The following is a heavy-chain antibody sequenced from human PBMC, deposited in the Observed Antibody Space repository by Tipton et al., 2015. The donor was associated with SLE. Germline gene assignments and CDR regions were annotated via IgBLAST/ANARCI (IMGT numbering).Heavy chain of an antibody. Sequence: TLSLTCTVSVGSIRSSSYYWGWIRQPPGKGLEWIGSIYYSVSTYYNPSLKSRVTISVDTSKNQFSLKLSSVTAADTAVYYCARRGYCDSTRCPDFDSWGQGTLVTVSS. V-gene: IGHV4-39*01. D-gene: IGHD2-2*01. CDR3: ARRGYCDSTRCPDFDS. CDR2: IYYSVST. J-gene: IGHJ4*02. CDR1: VGSIRSSSYY.